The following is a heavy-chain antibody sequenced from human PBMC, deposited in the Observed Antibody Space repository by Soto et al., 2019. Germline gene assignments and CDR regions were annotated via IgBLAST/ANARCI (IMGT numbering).Heavy chain of an antibody. V-gene: IGHV1-69*06. CDR1: GGTFSSYA. CDR3: ACRITMVRGVINPKAYYYYYGMDV. CDR2: IIPIFGTA. Sequence: GASVKVSCKASGGTFSSYAISWVRQAPGQGLEWMGGIIPIFGTANYAQKFQGRVTITADKSTSTAYMELSSLRSEDTAVYYCACRITMVRGVINPKAYYYYYGMDVWGQGTTVTV. D-gene: IGHD3-10*01. J-gene: IGHJ6*02.